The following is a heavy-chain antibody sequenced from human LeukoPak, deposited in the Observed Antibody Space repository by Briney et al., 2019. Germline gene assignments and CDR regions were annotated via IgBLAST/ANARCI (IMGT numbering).Heavy chain of an antibody. CDR1: GYTFTGQF. D-gene: IGHD6-6*01. Sequence: GASVKVSCKASGYTFTGQFIHWLRQAPGQGLEWMGWIDPPSGAPHYAQKFQDTITLTRDTSIATAYMEVHRLQTDDTAVYYCARNSSSGFFDYWGQGTLATVSS. J-gene: IGHJ4*02. V-gene: IGHV1-2*02. CDR2: IDPPSGAP. CDR3: ARNSSSGFFDY.